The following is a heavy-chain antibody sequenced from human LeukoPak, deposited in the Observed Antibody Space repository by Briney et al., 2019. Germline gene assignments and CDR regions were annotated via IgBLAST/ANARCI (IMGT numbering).Heavy chain of an antibody. V-gene: IGHV4-4*07. J-gene: IGHJ4*02. CDR2: IYSSGST. Sequence: SETLSLTWTVSGXSISNYYWSWIRQPAGKGLEYIGRIYSSGSTNYNPSLKSRVTMSVDTSKNQFSLQLTSVTAADTAVYYCARLSSSSIHFDYWGQGTLVTVSS. D-gene: IGHD6-6*01. CDR1: GXSISNYY. CDR3: ARLSSSSIHFDY.